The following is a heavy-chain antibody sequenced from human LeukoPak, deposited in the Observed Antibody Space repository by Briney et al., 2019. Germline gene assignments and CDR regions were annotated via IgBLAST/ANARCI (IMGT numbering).Heavy chain of an antibody. CDR2: IYYSGST. CDR1: GGSISSGGYY. CDR3: ARDLYSSGWGYFDY. Sequence: SETLSLTCTVSGGSISSGGYYWSWIRQHPGKGLEWIGYIYYSGSTYYNPSLKSRVTISVDTSKNQFSLKLSSVTAADTAVYYCARDLYSSGWGYFDYWGQGILVTVSS. V-gene: IGHV4-31*03. D-gene: IGHD6-19*01. J-gene: IGHJ4*02.